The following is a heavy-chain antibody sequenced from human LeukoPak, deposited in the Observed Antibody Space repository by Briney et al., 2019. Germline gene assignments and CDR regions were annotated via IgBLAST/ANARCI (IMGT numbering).Heavy chain of an antibody. V-gene: IGHV1-18*01. J-gene: IGHJ4*02. D-gene: IGHD1-26*01. CDR3: AKYTGSYYFDY. CDR1: GYTFTSYG. CDR2: ISAYNGNT. Sequence: ASVKVSCKASGYTFTSYGISWVRQAPGQGLEWMGWISAYNGNTNYAQKLQGRVTMTTDTSTSTAYMELRSPTADDTAVYYCAKYTGSYYFDYWGQGDLVTVSS.